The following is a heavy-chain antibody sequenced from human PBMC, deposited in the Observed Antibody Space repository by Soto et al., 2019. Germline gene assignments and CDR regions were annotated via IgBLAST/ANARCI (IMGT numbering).Heavy chain of an antibody. V-gene: IGHV3-33*01. CDR2: IWYDGSNK. D-gene: IGHD3-22*01. CDR1: GFAFSSSG. Sequence: SLRLSCAASGFAFSSSGMHWVRQAPGKGLEWVAVIWYDGSNKYYADSVKGRFTISRDNSKNTLSLQMNSLRAEDTAVYYCARAPFTIYDTSGYYDYWGQGTLVTVSS. J-gene: IGHJ4*02. CDR3: ARAPFTIYDTSGYYDY.